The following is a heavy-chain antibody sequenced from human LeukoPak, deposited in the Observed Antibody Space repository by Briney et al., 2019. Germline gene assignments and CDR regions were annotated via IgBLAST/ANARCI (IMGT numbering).Heavy chain of an antibody. J-gene: IGHJ4*02. Sequence: ASVKVSCKASGYTFTSYYMHWVRQAPGQGLEWMGIINPSGGSTSCAQKFQGRVTMTRDTSTSTVYMELSSLRSEDTAVYYCARVEWRGYFDYWGQGTLVTVSS. CDR2: INPSGGST. V-gene: IGHV1-46*01. CDR3: ARVEWRGYFDY. CDR1: GYTFTSYY. D-gene: IGHD3-3*01.